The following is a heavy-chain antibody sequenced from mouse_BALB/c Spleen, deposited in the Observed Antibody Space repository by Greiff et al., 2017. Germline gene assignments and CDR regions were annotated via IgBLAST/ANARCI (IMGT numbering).Heavy chain of an antibody. Sequence: VQLQESGAELAKPGASVKMSCKASGYTFTSYWMHWVKQRPGQGLEWIGYINPSTGYTEYNQKFKDKATLTADKSSSTAYMQLSSLTSEDSAVYYCARGWDDYWGQGTTLTVSS. CDR2: INPSTGYT. CDR1: GYTFTSYW. J-gene: IGHJ2*01. CDR3: ARGWDDY. V-gene: IGHV1-7*01. D-gene: IGHD4-1*01.